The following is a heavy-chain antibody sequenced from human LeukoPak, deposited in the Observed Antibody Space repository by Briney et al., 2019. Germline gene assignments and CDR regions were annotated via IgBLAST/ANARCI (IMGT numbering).Heavy chain of an antibody. D-gene: IGHD3-9*01. Sequence: PGGSLRLSCAASGFTFSSYAMSWVRQAPGKGLEWVSAISGSGGSTYYADSVKGRFTFSRDNSKNTLYLQMNSLRAEDTAVYYCAKDTLRDWLKDYFGYWGQGTLVTVSS. CDR3: AKDTLRDWLKDYFGY. J-gene: IGHJ4*02. CDR1: GFTFSSYA. CDR2: ISGSGGST. V-gene: IGHV3-23*01.